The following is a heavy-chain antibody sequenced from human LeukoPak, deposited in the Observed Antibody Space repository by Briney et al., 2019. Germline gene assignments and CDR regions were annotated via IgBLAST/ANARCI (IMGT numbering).Heavy chain of an antibody. V-gene: IGHV1-18*01. CDR2: ISAYNGNT. J-gene: IGHJ4*02. Sequence: ASVKVSRKASGYTFTSYGISWVRQAPGQGLEWMGWISAYNGNTNYAQKLQGRVTMTTDTSTSTAYMELRSLRSDDTAVYYCARDLIEDSSSSSSGYWGQGTLVTFSS. CDR3: ARDLIEDSSSSSSGY. D-gene: IGHD6-6*01. CDR1: GYTFTSYG.